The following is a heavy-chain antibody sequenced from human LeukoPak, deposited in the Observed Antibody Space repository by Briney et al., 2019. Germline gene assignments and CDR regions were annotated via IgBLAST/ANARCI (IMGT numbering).Heavy chain of an antibody. Sequence: PGGSLRLSCTASEFIFSTYWMSWVRQAPGKGLEWVANINQDGSERYYVDSVKGRFTISRDNARNSLYLQMNNLRAEDTAVYYCARDTAGCDYWGQGTLVTVSS. V-gene: IGHV3-7*03. D-gene: IGHD6-25*01. J-gene: IGHJ4*02. CDR2: INQDGSER. CDR3: ARDTAGCDY. CDR1: EFIFSTYW.